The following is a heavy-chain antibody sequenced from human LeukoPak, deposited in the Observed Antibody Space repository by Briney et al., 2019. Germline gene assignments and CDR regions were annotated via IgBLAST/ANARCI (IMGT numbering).Heavy chain of an antibody. CDR1: GCTFTGYY. CDR2: INPNSGGT. V-gene: IGHV1-2*02. Sequence: ASVKVSCKASGCTFTGYYMHWVRQAPGQGLEWMGWINPNSGGTNYAKKFQGRVTMTRDKSISTDYMELNRLRSDDTAVYYCARDPPGENQILGFVYYYYYYGMDVWGQGTTVTVSS. CDR3: ARDPPGENQILGFVYYYYYYGMDV. D-gene: IGHD3-3*01. J-gene: IGHJ6*02.